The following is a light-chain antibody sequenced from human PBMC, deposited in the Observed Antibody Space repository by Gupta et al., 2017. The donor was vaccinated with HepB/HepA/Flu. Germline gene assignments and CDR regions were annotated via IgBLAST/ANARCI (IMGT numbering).Light chain of an antibody. Sequence: DIVMTQSPVSLAVSLGERATINCKSSQSVLDSSNNKNYLGWYQQKPGQPPKLLIYWASIRKSGVPDRFSGSGSGTDFTLTISSLQAEDVAVYYCQQDSLSWTFGQGTKVEIK. V-gene: IGKV4-1*01. CDR3: QQDSLSWT. J-gene: IGKJ1*01. CDR2: WAS. CDR1: QSVLDSSNNKNY.